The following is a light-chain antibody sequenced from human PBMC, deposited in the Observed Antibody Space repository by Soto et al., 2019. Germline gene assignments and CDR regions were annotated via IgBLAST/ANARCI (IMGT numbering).Light chain of an antibody. CDR3: MQGTHWPT. J-gene: IGKJ1*01. CDR1: QXLVYSDGNIY. Sequence: DVVMPQFPLSLPSTLGKRPSISSXSIQXLVYSDGNIYLSWFHQRPGQSPRRLIYKVSNRESGVPDRFSGSGSGTEFTLRISTVEAEDVGVYYCMQGTHWPTFGQGTKVAIK. V-gene: IGKV2-30*01. CDR2: KVS.